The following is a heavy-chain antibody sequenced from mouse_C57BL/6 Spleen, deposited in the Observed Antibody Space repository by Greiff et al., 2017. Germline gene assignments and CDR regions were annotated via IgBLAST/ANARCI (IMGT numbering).Heavy chain of an antibody. Sequence: EVMLVESGGGLVKPGGSLKLSCAASGFTFSDYGMHWVRQAPEKGLEWVAYISSGSSTIYYADTVKGRFTISRDNAKNTLFLQMTSLRSEDTAMYYCARVYYDYPYYFDYWGQGTTLTVSS. J-gene: IGHJ2*01. V-gene: IGHV5-17*01. CDR3: ARVYYDYPYYFDY. CDR2: ISSGSSTI. CDR1: GFTFSDYG. D-gene: IGHD2-4*01.